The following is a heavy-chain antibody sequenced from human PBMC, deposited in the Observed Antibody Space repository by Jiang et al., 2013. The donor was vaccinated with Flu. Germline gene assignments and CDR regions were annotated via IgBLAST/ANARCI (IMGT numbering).Heavy chain of an antibody. CDR1: GYTFTSYA. V-gene: IGHV7-4-1*02. Sequence: QSGSELKKPGASVKVSCKASGYTFTSYAMNWVRQAPGQGLEWMGWINTNTGNPTYAQGFTGRFVFSLDTSVSTAYLQISSLKAEDTAVYYCARDQFHYYDSSKVSGAFDIWGQGTMVTVSS. CDR2: INTNTGNP. CDR3: ARDQFHYYDSSKVSGAFDI. J-gene: IGHJ3*02. D-gene: IGHD3-22*01.